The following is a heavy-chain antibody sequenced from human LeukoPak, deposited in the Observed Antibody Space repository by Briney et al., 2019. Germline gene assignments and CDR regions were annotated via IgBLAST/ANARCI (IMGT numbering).Heavy chain of an antibody. CDR2: ISAYNGNT. V-gene: IGHV1-18*01. Sequence: ASVTVSFTSSGYTFTSYGISWVRQPPGQGLEWMGWISAYNGNTKYAKKLQGRVTMTTDTSTSTAYMELRSLRSDDTAVYYCAREYCSSTSCYLSSVNWFDPWGQGTLVTVSS. CDR1: GYTFTSYG. CDR3: AREYCSSTSCYLSSVNWFDP. D-gene: IGHD2-2*01. J-gene: IGHJ5*02.